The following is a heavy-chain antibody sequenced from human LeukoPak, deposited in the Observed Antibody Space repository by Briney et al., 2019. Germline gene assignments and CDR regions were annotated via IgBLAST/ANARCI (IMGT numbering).Heavy chain of an antibody. J-gene: IGHJ4*02. D-gene: IGHD2-15*01. Sequence: QPGGSLRLSCAASGFTFSSYSMNWVRQAPGKGLEWVSSISSSSSYIYYADSVKGRFTISRDNAKNSLYLQMNSLRAEDTAVYYCARDKVVAATKPFDYWGQGTLVTVSS. CDR1: GFTFSSYS. CDR3: ARDKVVAATKPFDY. CDR2: ISSSSSYI. V-gene: IGHV3-21*01.